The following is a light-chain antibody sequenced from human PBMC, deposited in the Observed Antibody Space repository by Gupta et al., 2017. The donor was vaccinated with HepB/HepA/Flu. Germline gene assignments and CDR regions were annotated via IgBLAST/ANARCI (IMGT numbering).Light chain of an antibody. CDR1: QSVSSSY. J-gene: IGKJ3*01. CDR3: QQHCSYLMLT. Sequence: EIVLTQSPGTLSLSPGERATLSCRASQSVSSSYLAWYQQKPGQAPRLLIYGASIRATGIPDRLSGSGYGKDVTLTISRREQEDFAGYYCQQHCSYLMLTFGHGTKVDIK. V-gene: IGKV3-20*01. CDR2: GAS.